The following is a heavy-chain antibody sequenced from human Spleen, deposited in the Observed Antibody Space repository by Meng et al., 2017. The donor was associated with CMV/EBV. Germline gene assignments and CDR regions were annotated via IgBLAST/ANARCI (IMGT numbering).Heavy chain of an antibody. J-gene: IGHJ6*02. V-gene: IGHV4-39*07. Sequence: SETLSLTCSVSGGSISSSSYYWGWIRQPPGKGLEWIGSLYQSGSTFYNPSLKSRVTISVDTSKNHFSLKLSSVTAADTAVYYCATETVVKPQPHYYYYGMDVWGQGTTVTVSS. CDR2: LYQSGST. D-gene: IGHD4-23*01. CDR3: ATETVVKPQPHYYYYGMDV. CDR1: GGSISSSSYY.